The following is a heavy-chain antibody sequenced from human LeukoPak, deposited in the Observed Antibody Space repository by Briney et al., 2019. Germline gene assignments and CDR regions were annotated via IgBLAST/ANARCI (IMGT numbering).Heavy chain of an antibody. CDR3: ASAYSRGWYFFDY. J-gene: IGHJ4*02. D-gene: IGHD6-19*01. V-gene: IGHV3-23*01. Sequence: SCKASGYTFASYGISWVRQAPGKGLEWVSIISGSGGKTYYADSVKGRFTISRDNSKNTLYLQMTSLRVGDTAVYYCASAYSRGWYFFDYWGQGTLVTVSS. CDR2: ISGSGGKT. CDR1: GYTFASYG.